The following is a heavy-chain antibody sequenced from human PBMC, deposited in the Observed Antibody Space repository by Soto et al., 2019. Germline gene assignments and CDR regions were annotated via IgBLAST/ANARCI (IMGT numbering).Heavy chain of an antibody. Sequence: SETLSLTCTVSGGSISSGGYYWSWIRQHPGKGLEWIGYIYYSGSTYYNPSLKSRVTISVDTSKNQFSLKLSSVTAADTAVYYCARSTVRYFDYWGQGTLVTVSS. CDR1: GGSISSGGYY. CDR2: IYYSGST. D-gene: IGHD4-17*01. V-gene: IGHV4-31*03. CDR3: ARSTVRYFDY. J-gene: IGHJ4*02.